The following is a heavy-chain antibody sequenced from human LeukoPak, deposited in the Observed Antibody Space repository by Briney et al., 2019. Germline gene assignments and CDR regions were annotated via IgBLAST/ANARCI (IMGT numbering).Heavy chain of an antibody. V-gene: IGHV5-51*01. J-gene: IGHJ3*02. Sequence: ESLKISFKGSGYSFTSYWIGLVRQRPGEGLEVIVIIYPGDSDTRYSPFFQGQVNLSADRSLHTAYLEWSSLESPGSASYYCARRRVAAAGKNDAFDIWGQGTMVTVSS. CDR3: ARRRVAAAGKNDAFDI. CDR2: IYPGDSDT. CDR1: GYSFTSYW. D-gene: IGHD6-13*01.